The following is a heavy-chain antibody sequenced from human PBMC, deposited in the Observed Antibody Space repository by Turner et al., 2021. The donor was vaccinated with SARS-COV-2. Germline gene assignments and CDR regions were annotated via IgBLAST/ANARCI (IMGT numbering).Heavy chain of an antibody. J-gene: IGHJ4*02. D-gene: IGHD4-17*01. CDR3: ARDYGDYYFDY. CDR2: IYSGGST. Sequence: EVQLVDSGGGLIPPGGSLRLSCAASGFTVSSNYMSWVRQAPGKGLEWVSVIYSGGSTYYTDSVKGRFTISRDNSKNTLYLKMNSLRAEDTAVYYCARDYGDYYFDYWGQGTLVTVSS. CDR1: GFTVSSNY. V-gene: IGHV3-53*01.